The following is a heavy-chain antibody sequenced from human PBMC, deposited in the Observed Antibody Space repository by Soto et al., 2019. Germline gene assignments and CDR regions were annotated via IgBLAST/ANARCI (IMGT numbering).Heavy chain of an antibody. D-gene: IGHD6-19*01. J-gene: IGHJ4*02. CDR1: GYTFIAYY. CDR3: AKDRGSGWYEDFDY. Sequence: QVQLVQSGAEVKKPGASVKVSCKTSGYTFIAYYLHWVRQAPGQGLEWMGWINPNSGRTNYAQNFQGRVTLTGDTSISTAYMELSNLSSDDTAVYYCAKDRGSGWYEDFDYWGQGTLVTVSS. V-gene: IGHV1-2*02. CDR2: INPNSGRT.